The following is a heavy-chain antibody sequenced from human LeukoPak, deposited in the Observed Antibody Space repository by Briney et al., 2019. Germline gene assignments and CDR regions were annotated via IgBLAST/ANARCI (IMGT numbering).Heavy chain of an antibody. CDR3: ARVLRELLSRSYSFDS. Sequence: ASVKVSCKAAGYRFTSYGIGWVRQAPGQGLEWMGWISAYNGNPNYAQQLQGRHTMTTATSTSTAHMELRSLRSDDTAVYSRARVLRELLSRSYSFDSWGQGTLVTLSS. D-gene: IGHD1-26*01. V-gene: IGHV1-18*01. J-gene: IGHJ4*02. CDR2: ISAYNGNP. CDR1: GYRFTSYG.